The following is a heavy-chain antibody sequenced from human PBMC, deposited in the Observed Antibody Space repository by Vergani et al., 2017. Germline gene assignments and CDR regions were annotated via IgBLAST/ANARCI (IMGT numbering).Heavy chain of an antibody. J-gene: IGHJ4*02. Sequence: EVQLVESGGVVVQPGGSLRLSCAASGFTFDDYTLHWVRQAPGKGLEWVSLITWDGGTTYYADSVKGRFTVSRDNSKNSLFLQLNSLRPEDTAFYYCAKGKDGTXYDYWGQGTLVTVSS. CDR3: AKGKDGTXYDY. V-gene: IGHV3-43*01. CDR2: ITWDGGTT. CDR1: GFTFDDYT.